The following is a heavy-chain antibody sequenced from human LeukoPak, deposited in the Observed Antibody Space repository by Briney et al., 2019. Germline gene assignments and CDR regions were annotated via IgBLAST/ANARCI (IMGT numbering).Heavy chain of an antibody. J-gene: IGHJ5*02. Sequence: SETLSLICTVSGDSMSSYFWSWIRQPPGKGLEWIAYNHDSGTTNYNPSLKSRVTTSIDTSKNQFSLKLNSVTPADTAVYYCARSRGGFGDYGSWFDPWGQGTLVTVSS. CDR3: ARSRGGFGDYGSWFDP. V-gene: IGHV4-59*01. D-gene: IGHD4-17*01. CDR1: GDSMSSYF. CDR2: NHDSGTT.